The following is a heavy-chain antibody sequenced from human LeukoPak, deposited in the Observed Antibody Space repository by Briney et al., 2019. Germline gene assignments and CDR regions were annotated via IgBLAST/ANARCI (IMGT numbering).Heavy chain of an antibody. CDR1: GYTFTSYY. J-gene: IGHJ6*02. Sequence: GASVKVSCKASGYTFTSYYMHWVRQAPGQGLEWMGIINPSGGSTSYAQKFQGRVTMTRDTPTSTVYMELSSLRSEDTAVYHCAREPWYSGSYYSPHGYYYGMDVWGQGTTVTVSS. D-gene: IGHD1-26*01. CDR3: AREPWYSGSYYSPHGYYYGMDV. V-gene: IGHV1-46*01. CDR2: INPSGGST.